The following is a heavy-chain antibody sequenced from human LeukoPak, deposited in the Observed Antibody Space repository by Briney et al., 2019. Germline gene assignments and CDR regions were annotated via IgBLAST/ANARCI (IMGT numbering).Heavy chain of an antibody. CDR1: GGSISSGHYY. Sequence: SQTLSLTCTVSGGSISSGHYYWSWIRQPPGKGLEWIGYIYYSGSTHYNPSLKSRVIISVDTSKNQFSLNLSSVTAADTAVYYCARQGSSGPYYFDYWGQGTLVTVSS. J-gene: IGHJ4*02. D-gene: IGHD6-19*01. CDR2: IYYSGST. CDR3: ARQGSSGPYYFDY. V-gene: IGHV4-30-4*08.